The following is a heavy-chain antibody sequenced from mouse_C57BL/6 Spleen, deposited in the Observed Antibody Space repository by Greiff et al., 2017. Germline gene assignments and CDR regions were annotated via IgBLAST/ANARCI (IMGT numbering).Heavy chain of an antibody. V-gene: IGHV1-39*01. CDR1: GYSFTDYN. CDR3: AREQEGPVYYAMDY. Sequence: EVKLQESGPELVKPGASVKISCKASGYSFTDYNMNWVKQSNGKSLEWIGVINPNYGTTSYNQKFKGKATLTVDQSSSTAYMQLNSLTSEDSAVYYCAREQEGPVYYAMDYWGQGTSVTVSS. J-gene: IGHJ4*01. CDR2: INPNYGTT.